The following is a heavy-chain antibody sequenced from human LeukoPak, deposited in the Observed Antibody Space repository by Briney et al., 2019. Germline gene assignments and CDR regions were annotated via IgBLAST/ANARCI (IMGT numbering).Heavy chain of an antibody. J-gene: IGHJ4*02. D-gene: IGHD2-15*01. CDR3: AKARFSGYCSGGSRYSGNDY. CDR2: ISGSGGST. V-gene: IGHV3-23*01. Sequence: GASLRLSCAASGFTFSSFAMSWVRQAPGKGLEWVSSISGSGGSTYYADSVKGRFTISRDNSKNTLYLQVNSLRAEDTAVYYCAKARFSGYCSGGSRYSGNDYWGQGTLVTVSS. CDR1: GFTFSSFA.